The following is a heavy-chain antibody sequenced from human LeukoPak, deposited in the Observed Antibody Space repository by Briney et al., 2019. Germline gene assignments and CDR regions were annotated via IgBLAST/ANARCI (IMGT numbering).Heavy chain of an antibody. D-gene: IGHD3-10*01. CDR3: ARRVIDYDFDY. CDR1: GFTYSSYG. V-gene: IGHV3-33*01. CDR2: IWYDDSNK. Sequence: GGSLRLSCAASGFTYSSYGMHWVRQAPGKGLEWVAVIWYDDSNKYYADSVKGRFTISRDNSKNTLYLQMNSLRAEDTAVYYCARRVIDYDFDYWGQGTLVTVSS. J-gene: IGHJ4*02.